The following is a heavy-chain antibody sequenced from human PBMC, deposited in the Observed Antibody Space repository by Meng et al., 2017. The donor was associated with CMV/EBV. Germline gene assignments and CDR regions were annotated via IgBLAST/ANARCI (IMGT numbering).Heavy chain of an antibody. CDR3: ACGLYYYYGMDV. CDR2: IYSGGST. Sequence: GESLKISCAASGFTVSSNYMSWVRQAPGKGMEWVSVIYSGGSTYYADSVKGRFTISRDNAKNSLYLQMNSLRAEDTAVYYCACGLYYYYGMDVWGQGTTVTVSS. V-gene: IGHV3-53*01. CDR1: GFTVSSNY. J-gene: IGHJ6*02. D-gene: IGHD1-26*01.